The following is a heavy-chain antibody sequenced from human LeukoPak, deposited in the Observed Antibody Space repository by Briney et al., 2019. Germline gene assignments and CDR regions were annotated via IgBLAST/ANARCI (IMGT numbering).Heavy chain of an antibody. CDR3: ARGRPHGNDY. V-gene: IGHV3-74*01. D-gene: IGHD4-23*01. CDR1: GFTFSSYW. Sequence: GGSLRLSCAASGFTFSSYWMNWVRQAPGKGLVWVSRIASDGSSTTYADSVKGRFSISRDNAKNTLYLQMNSLRVEDTAVYYCARGRPHGNDYWGQGPWSPSPQ. CDR2: IASDGSST. J-gene: IGHJ4*02.